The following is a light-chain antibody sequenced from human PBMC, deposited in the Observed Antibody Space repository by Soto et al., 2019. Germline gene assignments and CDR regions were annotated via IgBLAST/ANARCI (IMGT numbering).Light chain of an antibody. V-gene: IGKV3-15*01. Sequence: EVVMTQSPATLSVSPGERATVSCRASQTDSRNVAWYQHKPGQAPRLLIYDGSTRATGTPDRFIATGSGTEFTLTTSSLQSEDFALYCCHQYNNWPLTFGGGTNVEIK. CDR2: DGS. J-gene: IGKJ4*01. CDR3: HQYNNWPLT. CDR1: QTDSRN.